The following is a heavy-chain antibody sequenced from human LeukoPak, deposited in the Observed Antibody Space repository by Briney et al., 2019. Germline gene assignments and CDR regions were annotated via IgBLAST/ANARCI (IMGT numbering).Heavy chain of an antibody. D-gene: IGHD6-19*01. CDR1: AGSFSGYY. J-gene: IGHJ5*02. Sequence: PSETLSLTCAVYAGSFSGYYWSWIRQPPAKGLEWRGEINHSGSTNYNPSLKTRVTISVDTSKNQCSMKLSSVTAADTAVYYCARGSSSGWSRYNWFDPWGQGTLVTVSS. CDR2: INHSGST. CDR3: ARGSSSGWSRYNWFDP. V-gene: IGHV4-34*01.